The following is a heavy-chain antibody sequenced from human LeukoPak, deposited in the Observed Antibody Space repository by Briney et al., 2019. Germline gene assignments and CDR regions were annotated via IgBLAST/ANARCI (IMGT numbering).Heavy chain of an antibody. Sequence: GGSLKLSCAASGLTFSGSGIHWVRQASGKGLEWLGRIGRQGDSDATRYAASLKGKFTISRVDSRNTAYLQMNSLKTEDTAVYYCAGDYDFLTGLNYWGQGTLVTVSS. D-gene: IGHD3-9*01. V-gene: IGHV3-73*01. J-gene: IGHJ4*02. CDR2: IGRQGDSDAT. CDR1: GLTFSGSG. CDR3: AGDYDFLTGLNY.